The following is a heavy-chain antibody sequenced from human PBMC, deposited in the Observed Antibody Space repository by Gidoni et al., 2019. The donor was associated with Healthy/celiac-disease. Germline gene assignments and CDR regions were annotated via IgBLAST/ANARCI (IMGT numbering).Heavy chain of an antibody. V-gene: IGHV3-9*01. J-gene: IGHJ3*02. CDR1: GFTFDDYA. CDR2: ISWNSGSI. Sequence: EVQLVESGGGLVQPGRSLRLSCAASGFTFDDYAMHWVRQAPGKGLEWVSGISWNSGSIGYADSVKGRFTISRDNAKNSLYLQMNSLRAEDTALYYCARGSGYYEPDLFDIWGQGTMVTVSS. D-gene: IGHD3-22*01. CDR3: ARGSGYYEPDLFDI.